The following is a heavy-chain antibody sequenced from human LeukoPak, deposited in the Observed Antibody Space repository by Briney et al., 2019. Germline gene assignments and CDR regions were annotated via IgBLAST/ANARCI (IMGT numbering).Heavy chain of an antibody. Sequence: GGSLRLSCAASGFTFSSYAMSWVRQAPGKGLEWVSAISGSGGSTYYAGSVKGRFTISRDNSKNTLYLQMNSLRAEDTAVYYCAKVGMPIAAAGNIDYWGQGTLVTVSS. CDR3: AKVGMPIAAAGNIDY. J-gene: IGHJ4*02. V-gene: IGHV3-23*01. CDR2: ISGSGGST. CDR1: GFTFSSYA. D-gene: IGHD6-13*01.